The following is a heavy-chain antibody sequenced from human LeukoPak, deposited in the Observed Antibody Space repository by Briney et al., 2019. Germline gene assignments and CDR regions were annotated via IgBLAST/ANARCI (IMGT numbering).Heavy chain of an antibody. J-gene: IGHJ4*02. CDR2: ISGSGGST. D-gene: IGHD2/OR15-2a*01. CDR3: AKDPYFY. Sequence: GGSLRLSCAASGFTFSSYAMCWVRQAPGKGLEWVSTISGSGGSTFYADSAKGRITISRDNSKNTLYLQMNSLRAEDTAVYYCAKDPYFYWGQGTLVTVSS. CDR1: GFTFSSYA. V-gene: IGHV3-23*01.